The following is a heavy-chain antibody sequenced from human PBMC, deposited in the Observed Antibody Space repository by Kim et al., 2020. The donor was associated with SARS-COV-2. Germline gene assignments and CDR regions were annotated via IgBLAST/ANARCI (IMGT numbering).Heavy chain of an antibody. CDR1: GYTFTSYG. Sequence: ASVKVSCKASGYTFTSYGISWVRQAPGQGLEWMGWISAYNGNTNYAQKLQGRVTMTTDTSTSTAYMELRSLRSDDTAVYYCARAWGRRDGYNTGFDYWGQGTLVTVSS. CDR3: ARAWGRRDGYNTGFDY. CDR2: ISAYNGNT. J-gene: IGHJ4*02. V-gene: IGHV1-18*01. D-gene: IGHD5-12*01.